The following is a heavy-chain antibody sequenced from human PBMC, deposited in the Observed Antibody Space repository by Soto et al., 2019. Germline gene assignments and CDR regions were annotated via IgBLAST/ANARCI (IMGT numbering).Heavy chain of an antibody. D-gene: IGHD6-13*01. J-gene: IGHJ3*02. CDR2: IIPIFSTT. Sequence: QVHLVQSGAEVKKPGSSVKVSCKAPGGTFSNHAINWVRQAPGQGLEWMGRIIPIFSTTNYAQKFHGRVTMTADETTITAYLELSSLKQEDTAVYYCAREVAADGTFREDVFDIWGQGTLVTVSS. CDR3: AREVAADGTFREDVFDI. CDR1: GGTFSNHA. V-gene: IGHV1-69*12.